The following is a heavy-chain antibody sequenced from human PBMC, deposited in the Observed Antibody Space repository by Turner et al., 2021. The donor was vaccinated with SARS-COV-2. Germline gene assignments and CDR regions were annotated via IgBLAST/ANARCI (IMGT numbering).Heavy chain of an antibody. J-gene: IGHJ6*02. CDR1: GFTFSSYW. Sequence: EVQLVESGGGLVQPGGSLRLPCAASGFTFSSYWLIWVRQAPGKGLEWVANIKQDGSEKYYVDSVKGRFTISRDNAKNSLYLQMNSLRAEDTAVYYCAREESGSFGAYGMDVWGQGTTVTVSS. V-gene: IGHV3-7*03. CDR3: AREESGSFGAYGMDV. CDR2: IKQDGSEK. D-gene: IGHD2-15*01.